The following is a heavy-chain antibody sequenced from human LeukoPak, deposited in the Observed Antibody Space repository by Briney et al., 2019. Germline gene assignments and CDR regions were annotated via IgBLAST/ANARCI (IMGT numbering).Heavy chain of an antibody. J-gene: IGHJ4*02. CDR3: ARDDNGDFDY. D-gene: IGHD4-17*01. V-gene: IGHV3-23*01. CDR1: GFTFSNYA. CDR2: LSGSGGNT. Sequence: GGSLRLSCAASGFTFSNYAMSWVRQAPGKGLEWVAALSGSGGNTYYADSVKGRFTISRDNSKNTLYLRMNSLRAEDTAVYYCARDDNGDFDYWGQGTLVTVSS.